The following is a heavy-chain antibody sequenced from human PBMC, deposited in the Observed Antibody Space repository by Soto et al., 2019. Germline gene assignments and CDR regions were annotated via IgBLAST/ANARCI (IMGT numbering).Heavy chain of an antibody. J-gene: IGHJ4*02. CDR2: ISYDGSNQ. CDR3: TRGLLTDYFEY. CDR1: GFTFDTYA. Sequence: GGSLRLSCAASGFTFDTYAMHWVRQAPGKGLEWVAVISYDGSNQFYAGSVKGRFTVSRDNSKNTLYLQMNSLRNDDTAVYYCTRGLLTDYFEYWGQGALVTVSS. V-gene: IGHV3-30-3*01.